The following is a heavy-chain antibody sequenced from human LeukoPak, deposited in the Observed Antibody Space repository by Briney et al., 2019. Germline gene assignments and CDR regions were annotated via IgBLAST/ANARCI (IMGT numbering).Heavy chain of an antibody. CDR3: ARGHSRSTYYFDY. V-gene: IGHV4-59*01. CDR1: GGSISSYY. J-gene: IGHJ4*02. D-gene: IGHD6-13*01. Sequence: SETLSLTCTVSGGSISSYYWSWIQQPPGKGLEWIGYIYYSGSTNYNPSLKSRVTISVDTSKNQFSLKLSSVTAADTAVYYCARGHSRSTYYFDYWGQGTLVTVSS. CDR2: IYYSGST.